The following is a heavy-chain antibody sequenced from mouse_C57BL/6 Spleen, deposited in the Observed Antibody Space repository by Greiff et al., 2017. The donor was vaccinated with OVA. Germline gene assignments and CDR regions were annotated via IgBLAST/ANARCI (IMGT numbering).Heavy chain of an antibody. D-gene: IGHD2-10*01. CDR3: TTPLLGY. CDR1: GFNIKDDY. CDR2: IDPENGDT. J-gene: IGHJ2*01. V-gene: IGHV14-4*01. Sequence: EVQLQQSGAELVRPGASVKLSCTASGFNIKDDYMHWVKQRPEQGLEWIGWIDPENGDTEYASKFQGKATITADTSSNTAYLQLSSLTSEDTAVYYCTTPLLGYWGQGTTLTVSS.